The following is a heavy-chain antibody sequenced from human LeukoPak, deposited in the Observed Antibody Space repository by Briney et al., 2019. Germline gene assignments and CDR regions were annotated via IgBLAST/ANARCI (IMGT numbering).Heavy chain of an antibody. CDR2: IYSGGST. D-gene: IGHD5-18*01. CDR3: AKELFAGAMVDY. J-gene: IGHJ4*02. CDR1: GVTVGNNY. V-gene: IGHV3-53*01. Sequence: GGSLRLSCAASGVTVGNNYMNWVRQAPGKGLEWVSLIYSGGSTHYADSVKGRFTISRDNSKNTLYLQMNSLRAEDTAVYYCAKELFAGAMVDYWGQGTLVTVSS.